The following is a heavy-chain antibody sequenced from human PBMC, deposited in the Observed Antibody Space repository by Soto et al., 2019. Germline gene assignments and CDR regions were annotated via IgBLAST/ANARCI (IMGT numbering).Heavy chain of an antibody. D-gene: IGHD3-3*01. CDR1: GFTFSSYS. Sequence: GSLSLSCAASGFTFSSYSMNWVRQAPGKGLEWVSYISSSSSTLYYADSVKGRFTISRDNAKNSLYLQMNSLRDEDTAVYYCARARITIFSTRHGMDVWGQGTTVTVSS. CDR3: ARARITIFSTRHGMDV. V-gene: IGHV3-48*02. J-gene: IGHJ6*02. CDR2: ISSSSSTL.